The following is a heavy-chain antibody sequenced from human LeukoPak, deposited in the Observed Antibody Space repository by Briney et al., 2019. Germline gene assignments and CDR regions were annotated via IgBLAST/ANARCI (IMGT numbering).Heavy chain of an antibody. J-gene: IGHJ5*02. Sequence: SETLSLTCTVSGGSISSGSYYWSWIRQPAGKGLEWIGRIYTSGSTYYNPSLKSRVTISVDTSKNQFSLKLSSVTAADTAVYYCARDLRIGYYYDSSATWGQGTLVTVSS. D-gene: IGHD3-22*01. CDR1: GGSISSGSYY. CDR2: IYTSGST. V-gene: IGHV4-61*02. CDR3: ARDLRIGYYYDSSAT.